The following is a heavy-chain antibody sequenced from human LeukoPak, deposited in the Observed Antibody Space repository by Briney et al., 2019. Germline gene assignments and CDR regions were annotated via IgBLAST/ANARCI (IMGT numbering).Heavy chain of an antibody. D-gene: IGHD3-9*01. Sequence: GGSLGLSCAASGFTVSSSYMSWVRQAPGKGLEWVSLIYGGGSTNYADSVKGRFTISRDNSKNTLYLQMNSLRAEDTAVYYCASTGYYSYFDHWGQGTLVTVSS. CDR1: GFTVSSSY. CDR2: IYGGGST. CDR3: ASTGYYSYFDH. V-gene: IGHV3-53*01. J-gene: IGHJ4*02.